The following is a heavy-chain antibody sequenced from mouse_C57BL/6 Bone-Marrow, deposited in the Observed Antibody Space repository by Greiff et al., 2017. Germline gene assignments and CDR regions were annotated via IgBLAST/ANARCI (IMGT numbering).Heavy chain of an antibody. J-gene: IGHJ2*01. CDR3: TSSPSYFDY. D-gene: IGHD1-1*01. CDR1: GFNIKDDY. Sequence: EVQLQQSGAELVRPGASVKLSCTASGFNIKDDYMHWVKQRPEQGLEWIGWIDPENGDTEYASKFQGKATITADTSSNTAYLQLSSRTSEDTAVYYCTSSPSYFDYWGQGTTLTVSS. CDR2: IDPENGDT. V-gene: IGHV14-4*01.